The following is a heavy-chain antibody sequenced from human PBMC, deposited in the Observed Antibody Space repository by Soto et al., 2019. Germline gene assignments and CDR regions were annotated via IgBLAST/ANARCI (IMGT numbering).Heavy chain of an antibody. D-gene: IGHD3-9*01. J-gene: IGHJ4*02. CDR2: ISAYKGNT. CDR1: GYTFTSYG. CDR3: ARFIDDILTGYEIFDY. Sequence: ASVKVSCKASGYTFTSYGISWVRQAPGQGLEWMGWISAYKGNTNYAQKLQGRVTMTTDTSTSTAYMELRSLRSEDTAVYYCARFIDDILTGYEIFDYWGQGTLVTVSS. V-gene: IGHV1-18*01.